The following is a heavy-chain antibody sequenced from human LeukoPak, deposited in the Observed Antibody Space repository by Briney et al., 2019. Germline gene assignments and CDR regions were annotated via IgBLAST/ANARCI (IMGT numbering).Heavy chain of an antibody. Sequence: PGRSLRLSCAASGFTFSSYAMHWVRQAPGKGLEWVAVISYDGSNKYYADSVKGRFTISRDNSKNTLYLQMNSLRAEDTAVYYCARAAVPITMVRGVTDYWGQGTLVTVSS. V-gene: IGHV3-30-3*01. CDR2: ISYDGSNK. CDR3: ARAAVPITMVRGVTDY. J-gene: IGHJ4*02. D-gene: IGHD3-10*01. CDR1: GFTFSSYA.